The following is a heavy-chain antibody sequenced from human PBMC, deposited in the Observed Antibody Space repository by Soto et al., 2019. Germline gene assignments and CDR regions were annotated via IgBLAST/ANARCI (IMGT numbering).Heavy chain of an antibody. J-gene: IGHJ4*02. CDR3: ARFSSSGFRRDY. CDR1: GGSISSYY. V-gene: IGHV4-59*08. D-gene: IGHD3-22*01. Sequence: QVQLQESGPGLVKPSETLALTCTVSGGSISSYYWNWIRQPPGKGPEWIGYIDSSGDTKYNPSLKSRVPISVDTAKNQFSLRLNSVTAADTAVYFCARFSSSGFRRDYWGQGTLVSVSS. CDR2: IDSSGDT.